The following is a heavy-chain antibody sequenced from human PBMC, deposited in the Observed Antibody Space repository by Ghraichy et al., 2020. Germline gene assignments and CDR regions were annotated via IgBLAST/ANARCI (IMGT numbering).Heavy chain of an antibody. CDR3: MSVNRYGMDV. J-gene: IGHJ6*02. Sequence: ASVKVSCKASGYTFTSYYMHWVRQAPGQGLEWMGIINPSEGSTTYAQKLQGRVTMTRDTSTSTVYMELISLRSEDTAVYYCMSVNRYGMDVWGLGTTVTVSS. D-gene: IGHD1-14*01. CDR1: GYTFTSYY. CDR2: INPSEGST. V-gene: IGHV1-46*04.